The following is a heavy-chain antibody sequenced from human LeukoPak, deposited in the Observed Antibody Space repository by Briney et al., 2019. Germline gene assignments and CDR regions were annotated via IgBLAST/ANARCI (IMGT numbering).Heavy chain of an antibody. Sequence: SQTLSLTCTVSGGSISSGDYYWSWIRQPPGKGLEWIGYIYYSGSTYYNPSLKSRVTISVDTSKNQFSLKLSSVTAADTAVYYCARETKDRLGFYYYYMDVWGKGTTVTVSS. J-gene: IGHJ6*03. CDR1: GGSISSGDYY. CDR2: IYYSGST. V-gene: IGHV4-30-4*01. D-gene: IGHD1-14*01. CDR3: ARETKDRLGFYYYYMDV.